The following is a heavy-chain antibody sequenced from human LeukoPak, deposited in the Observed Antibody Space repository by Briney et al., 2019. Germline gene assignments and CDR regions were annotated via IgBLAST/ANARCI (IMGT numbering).Heavy chain of an antibody. V-gene: IGHV3-30*04. D-gene: IGHD4-17*01. CDR1: GFTFSSYA. Sequence: GGSLRLSCAASGFTFSSYAMHWVRQAPGKGLEWVAVISYDGSNKYYADSVKGRFTISRDDVKSTLFLQMNNLRAEDSALYYCARGPNFGDYVDFLDSWGQGTLVTVSS. CDR2: ISYDGSNK. J-gene: IGHJ4*02. CDR3: ARGPNFGDYVDFLDS.